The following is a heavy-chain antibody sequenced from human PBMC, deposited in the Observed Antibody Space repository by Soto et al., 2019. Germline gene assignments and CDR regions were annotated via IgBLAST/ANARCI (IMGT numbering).Heavy chain of an antibody. CDR1: GFTFSSYW. CDR3: AREKLDQLVPDAFDI. V-gene: IGHV3-7*03. D-gene: IGHD6-6*01. Sequence: PGGSLRLSCAASGFTFSSYWMSWVRQAPGKGLEWVANIKQDGSEKYYVDSVKGRFTISRDNAKNSLYLQMNSLRAEDTAVYYCAREKLDQLVPDAFDIWGQGTMVTVSS. CDR2: IKQDGSEK. J-gene: IGHJ3*02.